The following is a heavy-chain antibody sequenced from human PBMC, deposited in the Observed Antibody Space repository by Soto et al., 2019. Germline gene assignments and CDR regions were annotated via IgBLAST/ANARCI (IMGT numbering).Heavy chain of an antibody. CDR3: ASLTATGYSSSWPPDY. CDR2: ISSSSSTI. J-gene: IGHJ4*02. D-gene: IGHD6-13*01. V-gene: IGHV3-48*02. CDR1: GFTFSSYS. Sequence: GGSLRLSCAASGFTFSSYSMNWVRQAPGKGLGWVSYISSSSSTIYYADSVKGRFTISRDNAKNSLYLQMNSLRDEDTAVYYCASLTATGYSSSWPPDYWGQGTLVTVSS.